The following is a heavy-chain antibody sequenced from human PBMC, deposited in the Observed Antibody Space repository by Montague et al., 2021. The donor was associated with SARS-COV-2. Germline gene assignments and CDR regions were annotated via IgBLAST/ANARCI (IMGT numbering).Heavy chain of an antibody. D-gene: IGHD3-22*01. J-gene: IGHJ4*02. CDR1: GGSISSSSYY. CDR3: ARHGKTRIAMIVVVIGYFGY. V-gene: IGHV4-39*01. Sequence: SETRSLTCTVSGGSISSSSYYWGWIRQPPGKGLEWIGSIYYSGSTYYNPSLKSRVTISVDTSKNQFSLKLSSVTAADTAVYYCARHGKTRIAMIVVVIGYFGYWGQGTLVTVSS. CDR2: IYYSGST.